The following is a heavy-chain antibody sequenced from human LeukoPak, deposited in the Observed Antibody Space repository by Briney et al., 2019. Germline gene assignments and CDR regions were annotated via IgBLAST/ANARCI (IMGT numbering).Heavy chain of an antibody. CDR1: GFTVNSNY. Sequence: PGGSLRLSCAASGFTVNSNYMSWVRQAPGKGLELASVIYSGGRTYYADSVKGRFTISRDNSKSALYPQMNSLRADDTAVYYCARVKWELPPYFDYWGQGTLVTVSS. CDR2: IYSGGRT. D-gene: IGHD1-26*01. V-gene: IGHV3-66*01. CDR3: ARVKWELPPYFDY. J-gene: IGHJ4*02.